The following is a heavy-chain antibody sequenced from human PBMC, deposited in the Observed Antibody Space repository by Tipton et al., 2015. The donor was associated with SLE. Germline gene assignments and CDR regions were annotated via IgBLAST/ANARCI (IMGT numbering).Heavy chain of an antibody. CDR3: SRGREWNWSPYYMDV. D-gene: IGHD1-1*01. CDR1: GGSFSDYF. J-gene: IGHJ6*03. CDR2: INHSGSA. V-gene: IGHV4-34*01. Sequence: TLSLTCAVYGGSFSDYFWTWIRQPPGKGLEWIGEINHSGSADYNPSLKSRVTISVDTAKNQFSLKVNSVTAADTAIYYCSRGREWNWSPYYMDVWGKGTTVTVAS.